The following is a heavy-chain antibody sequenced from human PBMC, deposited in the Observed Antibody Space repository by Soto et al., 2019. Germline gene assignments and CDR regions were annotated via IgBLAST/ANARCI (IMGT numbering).Heavy chain of an antibody. Sequence: PSETLSLTCTVSGGSISSSSYYWGWSRQPPGKGREWIGSIYYSGSTYSNPSLKSRVTLSVDTSKNQFSLKLSSVTAADTAVYYCATSPFTILDPTPFDYWGQGTLVTVSS. V-gene: IGHV4-39*01. CDR2: IYYSGST. CDR1: GGSISSSSYY. D-gene: IGHD3-3*01. CDR3: ATSPFTILDPTPFDY. J-gene: IGHJ4*02.